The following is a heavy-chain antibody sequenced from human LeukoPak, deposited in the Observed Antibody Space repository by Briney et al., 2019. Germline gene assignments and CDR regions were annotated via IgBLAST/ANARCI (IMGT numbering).Heavy chain of an antibody. V-gene: IGHV6-1*01. CDR1: GDSVSSNSAA. CDR3: AREAFYSGYGPYYYYGMDV. J-gene: IGHJ6*02. CDR2: TYYRSKWYN. D-gene: IGHD5-12*01. Sequence: SQTLSLTCAISGDSVSSNSAAWNWIRQSPSRGLEWLGRTYYRSKWYNDYAVSVKSRITINPDTSKNQFSLQLNSVTLEDTAVYYCAREAFYSGYGPYYYYGMDVWGQGTTVTVSS.